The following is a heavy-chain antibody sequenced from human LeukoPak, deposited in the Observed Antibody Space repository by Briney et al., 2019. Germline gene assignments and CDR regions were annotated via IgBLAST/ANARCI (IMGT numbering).Heavy chain of an antibody. V-gene: IGHV3-7*01. CDR1: GFTFDDYG. D-gene: IGHD6-13*01. Sequence: GGSLRLSCAASGFTFDDYGMSWVRQAPGKGLEWVANIKQDGSEKYYVDSVKGRFTISRDNAKNSLYLQMNSLRAEDTAVYYCARGSAYSSSWYYFDYWGQGTLVTVSS. CDR2: IKQDGSEK. CDR3: ARGSAYSSSWYYFDY. J-gene: IGHJ4*02.